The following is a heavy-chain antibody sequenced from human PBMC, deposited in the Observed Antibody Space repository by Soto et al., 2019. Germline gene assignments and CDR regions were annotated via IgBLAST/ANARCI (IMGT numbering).Heavy chain of an antibody. CDR2: INAGNGNT. CDR3: ARDGAVAGDSNFDY. Sequence: QVQLVHSGAEVKKPGASVKVSCKASGYTFTRYAMHWVRQAPGRRLEWMGWINAGNGNTKYSQKFQGRVTITTDTSASTAYMELSSLRSEDTAVYYCARDGAVAGDSNFDYWGQGTLVTVSS. V-gene: IGHV1-3*01. J-gene: IGHJ4*02. D-gene: IGHD6-19*01. CDR1: GYTFTRYA.